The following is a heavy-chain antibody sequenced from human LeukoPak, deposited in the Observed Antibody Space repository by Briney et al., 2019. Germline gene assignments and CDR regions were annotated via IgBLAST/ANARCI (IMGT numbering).Heavy chain of an antibody. CDR1: GDSVSSNSAA. V-gene: IGHV6-1*01. CDR3: ARESMVRGPMGSYYYYYYMDA. Sequence: SQTLSLTCAISGDSVSSNSAAWNWIRQSPSRGLEWLGRTYYRSEWYNDYAVSVKSRITINPDTSKNQFSLQLNSVTPEDTAVYYCARESMVRGPMGSYYYYYYMDAWGKGTTVTVSS. CDR2: TYYRSEWYN. J-gene: IGHJ6*03. D-gene: IGHD3-10*01.